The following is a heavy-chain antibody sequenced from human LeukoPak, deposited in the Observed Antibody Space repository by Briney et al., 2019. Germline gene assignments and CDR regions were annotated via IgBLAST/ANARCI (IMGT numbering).Heavy chain of an antibody. CDR2: IYTGGNT. V-gene: IGHV3-53*01. CDR1: GFTVDSNY. CDR3: AKNQGDYDSGTYSNWFDP. Sequence: GGSLRLSCAASGFTVDSNYLSWVRQAPGKGLEWVSTIYTGGNTYYAASVKGRFTVSRDNSKNTLYLQMNSLRAEDTAVYYCAKNQGDYDSGTYSNWFDPWGQGTLVTVSS. D-gene: IGHD3-22*01. J-gene: IGHJ5*02.